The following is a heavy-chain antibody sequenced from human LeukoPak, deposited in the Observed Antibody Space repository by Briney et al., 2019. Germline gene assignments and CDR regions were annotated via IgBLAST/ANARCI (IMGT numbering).Heavy chain of an antibody. CDR1: GFTISSSW. J-gene: IGHJ4*02. CDR2: INEYGSTK. V-gene: IGHV3-7*01. D-gene: IGHD3-16*01. CDR3: ARDPEWGALDY. Sequence: SSGSLTLSCAASGFTISSSWMTWLRQAPGKGLEWVADINEYGSTKLYMDSVSGRFTTARDNAKNSLYLQMDSLRVEDTAVYYCARDPEWGALDYWGLGTLVTVSS.